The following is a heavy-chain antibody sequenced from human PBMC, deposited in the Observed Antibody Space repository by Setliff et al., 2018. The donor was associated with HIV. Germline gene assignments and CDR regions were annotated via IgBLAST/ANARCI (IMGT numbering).Heavy chain of an antibody. V-gene: IGHV2-5*02. CDR1: GFSLSNTRMG. D-gene: IGHD6-13*01. CDR3: AHAHPYSSSWYWGFFFDY. J-gene: IGHJ4*02. CDR2: IYWDDDK. Sequence: SGPTLVNPTETLTLTCTVSGFSLSNTRMGVSWIRQPPGKALEWLALIYWDDDKRYSPSLKSRLTITKDTSKNQVVLAMTNMDPVDTATYYCAHAHPYSSSWYWGFFFDYWGQGTLVTVSS.